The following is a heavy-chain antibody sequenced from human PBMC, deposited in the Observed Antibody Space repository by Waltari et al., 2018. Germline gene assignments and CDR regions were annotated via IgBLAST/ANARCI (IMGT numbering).Heavy chain of an antibody. CDR1: GSTFPDYY. V-gene: IGHV1-69-2*01. CDR3: ATLSGTRGRNAFDI. Sequence: EVQLVQSGAEVKKPGATVKISCKVSGSTFPDYYIHWVQQAPGKGLEWMGLVDPEDGETIYAEKFQGRVTITADTSTDTAYMELSSLRSEDTAVYYCATLSGTRGRNAFDIWGQGTMVTVSS. J-gene: IGHJ3*02. CDR2: VDPEDGET. D-gene: IGHD1-7*01.